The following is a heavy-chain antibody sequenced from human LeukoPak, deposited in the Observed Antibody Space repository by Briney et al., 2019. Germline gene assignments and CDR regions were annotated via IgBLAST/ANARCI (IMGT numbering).Heavy chain of an antibody. CDR2: ISGSGGST. Sequence: GGSLRLSCAASGFTFSSYAMSWVRQAPGKGLEWVSAISGSGGSTYYADSVKGRFTISRDNSKNTLYLQTNSLRAEDTAVYYCAKIRKLWFGEPWDYWGQGTLVTVSS. CDR3: AKIRKLWFGEPWDY. J-gene: IGHJ4*02. V-gene: IGHV3-23*01. CDR1: GFTFSSYA. D-gene: IGHD3-10*01.